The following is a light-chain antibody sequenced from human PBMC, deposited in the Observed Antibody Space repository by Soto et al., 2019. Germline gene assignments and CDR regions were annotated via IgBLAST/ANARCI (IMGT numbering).Light chain of an antibody. CDR1: QSLLHSNGYNY. Sequence: DIVMTQSPLSLPVTPGEPASISCRSSQSLLHSNGYNYLDWYLQKPGQSPQLLIYSGSSRAPGVPDRFSGSGSGTDFTLKISRVEAEDVGVYYCMQALQTPWTFGQGTKVEIK. CDR2: SGS. J-gene: IGKJ1*01. CDR3: MQALQTPWT. V-gene: IGKV2-28*01.